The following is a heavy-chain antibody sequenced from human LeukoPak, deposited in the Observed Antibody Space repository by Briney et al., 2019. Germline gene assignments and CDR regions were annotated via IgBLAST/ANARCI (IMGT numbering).Heavy chain of an antibody. CDR1: GFTFSNAW. Sequence: PGGSLRLSCAASGFTFSNAWMSWVRQAPGKGLEWVGRIKSKTDGGTTDYAAPVKGRFTISRDDSKNTLYLQMNSLKTEDTAVYYCTTRGYYYDSSGLLYYYGMDVWGQGTTVTVSS. CDR3: TTRGYYYDSSGLLYYYGMDV. V-gene: IGHV3-15*01. CDR2: IKSKTDGGTT. D-gene: IGHD3-22*01. J-gene: IGHJ6*02.